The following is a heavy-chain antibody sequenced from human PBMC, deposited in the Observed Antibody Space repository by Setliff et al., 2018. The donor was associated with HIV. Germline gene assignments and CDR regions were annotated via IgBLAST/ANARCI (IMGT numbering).Heavy chain of an antibody. CDR1: GYTFTGYY. V-gene: IGHV1-2*02. CDR3: ARGWKQWLVHWFDP. CDR2: INPNNGGT. D-gene: IGHD6-19*01. Sequence: ASVKVSCKASGYTFTGYYMHWVRQAPGQGLEWMGWINPNNGGTNYAQKLQGRVTMTTDTSTSTAYMELRSLRSDDTAVYYCARGWKQWLVHWFDPWGQGTLVTVSS. J-gene: IGHJ5*02.